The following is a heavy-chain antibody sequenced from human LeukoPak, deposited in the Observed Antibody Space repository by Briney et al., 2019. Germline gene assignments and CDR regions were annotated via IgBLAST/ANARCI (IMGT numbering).Heavy chain of an antibody. V-gene: IGHV4-59*01. J-gene: IGHJ4*02. CDR1: GGSISSYY. CDR2: VYYSGST. D-gene: IGHD1-26*01. CDR3: ARDRMGAMRYFDY. Sequence: SETLSLTCTVSGGSISSYYWSWVRQPPGKGLEWIGHVYYSGSTNYNPSLESRVTISVDTSKNQFSLKLSSVTAADTAVYYCARDRMGAMRYFDYWGQGTLVTVSS.